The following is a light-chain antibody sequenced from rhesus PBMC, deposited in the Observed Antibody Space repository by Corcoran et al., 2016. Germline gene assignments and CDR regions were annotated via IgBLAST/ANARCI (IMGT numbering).Light chain of an antibody. CDR1: SSDIGAYNY. J-gene: IGLJ1*01. CDR2: AVS. V-gene: IGLV2S7*01. Sequence: QAALTQSPSVSGSPGPSVTISCTGPSSDIGAYNYVSWYQQHPGKAPNVMIYAVSTRPSGVSDRFSGSKSGNTASLTISGLQAEDEADYYCCSYTSTHTFIFGGGTRLTVL. CDR3: CSYTSTHTFI.